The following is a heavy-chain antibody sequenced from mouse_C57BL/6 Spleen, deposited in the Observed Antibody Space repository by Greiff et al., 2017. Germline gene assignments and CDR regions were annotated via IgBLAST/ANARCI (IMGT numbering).Heavy chain of an antibody. CDR2: IDPSDSET. V-gene: IGHV1-52*01. D-gene: IGHD2-5*01. CDR1: GYTFTSYW. J-gene: IGHJ4*01. Sequence: QVQLQQPGAELVMPGASVKLSCKASGYTFTSYWMHWVKQRPIQGLEWIGNIDPSDSETHYNQKFKDKATLTVDKSSSTAYMQLSSLTSEDSAVYYCARSWGYSNSLYAMDYWGQGTSVTVSS. CDR3: ARSWGYSNSLYAMDY.